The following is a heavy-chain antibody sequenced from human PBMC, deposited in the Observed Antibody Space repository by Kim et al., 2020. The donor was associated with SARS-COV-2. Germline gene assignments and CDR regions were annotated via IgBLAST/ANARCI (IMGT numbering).Heavy chain of an antibody. V-gene: IGHV1-2*06. CDR1: GYTFTGYH. J-gene: IGHJ4*02. D-gene: IGHD1-26*01. CDR2: INPNGGDT. CDR3: ARDRGSYSHFSDY. Sequence: ASVKVSCKTYGYTFTGYHLHWVRLAPGQGLEWMGQINPNGGDTNFAQKFQGRVTMTRDTSTRTAFMELNSLRSDDTAVYYCARDRGSYSHFSDYWGRGTLVTVSS.